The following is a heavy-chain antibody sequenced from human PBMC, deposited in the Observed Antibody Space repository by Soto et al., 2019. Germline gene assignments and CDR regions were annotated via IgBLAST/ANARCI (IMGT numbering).Heavy chain of an antibody. Sequence: SETLSLTCTVSGGSISSSSYYWGWIRQPPGKGLEWIGSIYYSGSTYYNPSLKSRVTISVDTSKNQFSLKLSSVTAADTAVYYCARLLVATVDFDYWGQGTLVTVSS. CDR1: GGSISSSSYY. CDR2: IYYSGST. D-gene: IGHD5-12*01. CDR3: ARLLVATVDFDY. V-gene: IGHV4-39*01. J-gene: IGHJ4*02.